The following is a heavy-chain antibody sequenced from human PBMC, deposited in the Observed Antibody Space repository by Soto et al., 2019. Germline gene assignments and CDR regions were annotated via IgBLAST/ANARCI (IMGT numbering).Heavy chain of an antibody. V-gene: IGHV4-59*01. CDR3: ARVHYYDSSGYYNLRFDP. CDR2: IYYSGST. D-gene: IGHD3-22*01. CDR1: GGSISSYY. Sequence: SETLSLTCTVSGGSISSYYWSWIRQPPGKGLEWIGYIYYSGSTNYNPSLKSRVTISVDTSKNQFPLKLSSVTAADTAVYYCARVHYYDSSGYYNLRFDPWGQGTLVTVSS. J-gene: IGHJ5*02.